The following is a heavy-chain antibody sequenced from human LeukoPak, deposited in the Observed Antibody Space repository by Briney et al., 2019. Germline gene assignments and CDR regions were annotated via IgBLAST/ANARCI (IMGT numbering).Heavy chain of an antibody. CDR3: ANTVPRTTVTGDY. D-gene: IGHD4-11*01. Sequence: GGSLRLSCAASGFTFSSYGMHWVRQAPGKGLEWVAVIWYDGSNKYYADSVKGRFTISRDNSKNTLYLQMNSLRAEDTAVYYCANTVPRTTVTGDYWGQGTLVTVSS. V-gene: IGHV3-33*06. J-gene: IGHJ4*02. CDR1: GFTFSSYG. CDR2: IWYDGSNK.